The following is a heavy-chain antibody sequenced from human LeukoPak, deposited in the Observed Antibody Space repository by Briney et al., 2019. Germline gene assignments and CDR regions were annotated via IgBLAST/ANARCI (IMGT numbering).Heavy chain of an antibody. Sequence: GSLRLSCAASGFTFSSYAMSWVRQAPGKGLEWVSAISGSGGSTYYADSVKGRFTISRDNSKNTLYLQMNSLRAEDTAVYYCAKTPRPDDYGDYGVAFDIWGQGTMVTVSS. D-gene: IGHD4-17*01. V-gene: IGHV3-23*01. CDR2: ISGSGGST. CDR3: AKTPRPDDYGDYGVAFDI. CDR1: GFTFSSYA. J-gene: IGHJ3*02.